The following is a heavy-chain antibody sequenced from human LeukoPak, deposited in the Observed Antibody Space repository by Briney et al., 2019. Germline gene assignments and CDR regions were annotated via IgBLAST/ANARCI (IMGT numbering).Heavy chain of an antibody. Sequence: GGSLGLSCAASGFTFSSYAMHWVRQATGKGLEWVSAIGTAGDTYYPGSVKGRFTISRENAKNSLYLQMNSLRAGDTAVYYCARSFSLNSGYDYWGQGTLVTVSS. CDR2: IGTAGDT. CDR1: GFTFSSYA. J-gene: IGHJ4*02. V-gene: IGHV3-13*01. CDR3: ARSFSLNSGYDY. D-gene: IGHD3-22*01.